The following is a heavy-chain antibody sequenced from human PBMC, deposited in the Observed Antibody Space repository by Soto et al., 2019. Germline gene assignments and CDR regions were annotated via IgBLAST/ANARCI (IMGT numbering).Heavy chain of an antibody. V-gene: IGHV4-39*01. CDR1: GGSISSSSYY. CDR2: IYYSGST. Sequence: QLQLQESGPGLVKPSETLSLTCTVSGGSISSSSYYWGWIRQPPGKGLEWIGSIYYSGSTYYNPSLKSRVTISVDTSKNQFSLKLSSVTAADTAVYYCARLWFGELFLPIGFDYWGQGTLVTVSS. CDR3: ARLWFGELFLPIGFDY. D-gene: IGHD3-10*01. J-gene: IGHJ4*02.